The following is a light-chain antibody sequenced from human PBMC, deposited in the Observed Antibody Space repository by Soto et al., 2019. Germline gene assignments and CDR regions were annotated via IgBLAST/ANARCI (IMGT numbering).Light chain of an antibody. CDR1: SSDVGGYNY. V-gene: IGLV2-8*01. J-gene: IGLJ1*01. Sequence: QSVLAQPPSASGSPGQSVTISCTGTSSDVGGYNYVSWYQQHPGKAPKLMIYEFSKRPSGVPDRFSGSKSGNTASLTVSGLQAEDEADYYCSSYAGSVDVFGTGTKVTVL. CDR3: SSYAGSVDV. CDR2: EFS.